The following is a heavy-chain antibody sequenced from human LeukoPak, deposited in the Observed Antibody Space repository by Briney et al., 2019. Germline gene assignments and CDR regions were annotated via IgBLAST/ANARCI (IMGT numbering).Heavy chain of an antibody. Sequence: GASVKVSCKVSGYTLTELSMHWVRQAPGQGLEWMGIINPSGGSTSYAQKFQGRVTMTRDTSTSTVYMELSSLRSEDTAVYYCARDYYYDSSGYSPFDYWGQGTLVTVSS. CDR1: GYTLTELS. D-gene: IGHD3-22*01. J-gene: IGHJ4*02. CDR3: ARDYYYDSSGYSPFDY. CDR2: INPSGGST. V-gene: IGHV1-46*01.